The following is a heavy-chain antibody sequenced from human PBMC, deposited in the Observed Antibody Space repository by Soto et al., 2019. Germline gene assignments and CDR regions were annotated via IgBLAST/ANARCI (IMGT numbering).Heavy chain of an antibody. CDR3: ARAGYGSGSYTFDY. V-gene: IGHV4-59*01. CDR1: GGSISSYY. CDR2: IYYSGST. Sequence: PSETLSLTCTVSGGSISSYYWSWIRQPPGKGLEWIGYIYYSGSTNYNPSLKSRVTISVDTSKNQFSLKLSSVTAADTAVYYCARAGYGSGSYTFDYWGQGTLVTVSS. J-gene: IGHJ4*02. D-gene: IGHD3-10*01.